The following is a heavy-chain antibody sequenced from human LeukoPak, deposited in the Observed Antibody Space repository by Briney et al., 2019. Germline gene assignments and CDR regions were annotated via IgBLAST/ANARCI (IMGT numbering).Heavy chain of an antibody. Sequence: GGSLRLSCAASGFTVSSNYVSWVRQAPGKGLEWVSVIYSGGSTYYADSVKGRFTISRDNSKNTLYLQMNSLRAEDTAVYYCAREVWSGYYGVYWGQGTLVTVSS. D-gene: IGHD3-3*01. CDR3: AREVWSGYYGVY. CDR1: GFTVSSNY. J-gene: IGHJ4*02. V-gene: IGHV3-53*01. CDR2: IYSGGST.